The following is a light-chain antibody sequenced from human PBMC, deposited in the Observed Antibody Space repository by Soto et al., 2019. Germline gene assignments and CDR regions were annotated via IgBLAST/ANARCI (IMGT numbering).Light chain of an antibody. Sequence: QSVLTQPPSASGTPGQRVTISCSGSSSNIGSNTVNWYQQLPGTAPKLLIYSNNQRPSGVPDRFSGSKSGTSASLAISGLQSEEEADYHCAAWDDRLNGYVFGTGTKVTVL. V-gene: IGLV1-44*01. CDR2: SNN. CDR1: SSNIGSNT. CDR3: AAWDDRLNGYV. J-gene: IGLJ1*01.